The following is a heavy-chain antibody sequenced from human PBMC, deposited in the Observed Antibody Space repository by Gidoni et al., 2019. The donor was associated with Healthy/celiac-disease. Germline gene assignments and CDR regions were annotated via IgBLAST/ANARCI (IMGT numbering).Heavy chain of an antibody. CDR3: ARDPTAALNWFDP. Sequence: QVQLVQSGAEVKKPGSSVKVSCKASGGTSSSYAISGVRQAPGQGLEWRGGISPIVGTANYAQKFQGRGTITADESTSTAYMELSSLRSEDTAVYYCARDPTAALNWFDPWGQGTLVTVSS. CDR1: GGTSSSYA. D-gene: IGHD6-13*01. CDR2: ISPIVGTA. J-gene: IGHJ5*02. V-gene: IGHV1-69*01.